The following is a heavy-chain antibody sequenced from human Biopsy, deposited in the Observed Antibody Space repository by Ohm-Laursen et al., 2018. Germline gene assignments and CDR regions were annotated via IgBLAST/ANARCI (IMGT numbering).Heavy chain of an antibody. CDR3: ARQEFATSPLDY. Sequence: PGTLSLTCTVSGDSISSDFWSWIRQTPGKGLEWIGYIYYSGSTNYNPSLKSRVTISADRSKNQFSLTLTSVTAADTAMYYCARQEFATSPLDYWGQGSLVTVSS. D-gene: IGHD3-10*01. CDR1: GDSISSDF. V-gene: IGHV4-59*08. CDR2: IYYSGST. J-gene: IGHJ4*02.